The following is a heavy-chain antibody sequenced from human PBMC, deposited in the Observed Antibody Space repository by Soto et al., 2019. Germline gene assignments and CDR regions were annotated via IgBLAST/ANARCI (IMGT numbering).Heavy chain of an antibody. CDR3: ARSLTYYYETSGYYLGNI. V-gene: IGHV1-69*01. CDR2: IIPIFESG. J-gene: IGHJ4*02. D-gene: IGHD3-22*01. Sequence: QVQLVQSGAEVKKPGSSVKVSCKASGGTFSQYAISWVRQAPGQGLEWMGGIIPIFESGNYAQKFQDRVKNTADESTSTAYMELTSLTSEDTAVYYCARSLTYYYETSGYYLGNIWGQGTLVIVSS. CDR1: GGTFSQYA.